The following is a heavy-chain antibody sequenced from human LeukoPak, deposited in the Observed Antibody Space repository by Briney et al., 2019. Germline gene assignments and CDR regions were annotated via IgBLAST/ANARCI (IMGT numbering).Heavy chain of an antibody. J-gene: IGHJ3*02. Sequence: GGALRLSFAASGFTFSSYSMNWVRQAPGKGLEWGSSISSSSRYIYYADSVKGRFTISRDHAKNSLYLQMNSLRAEDTAVYYCARLGRQQREIDAFDIWGQGTMVTVSS. CDR1: GFTFSSYS. CDR3: ARLGRQQREIDAFDI. CDR2: ISSSSRYI. V-gene: IGHV3-21*01. D-gene: IGHD6-13*01.